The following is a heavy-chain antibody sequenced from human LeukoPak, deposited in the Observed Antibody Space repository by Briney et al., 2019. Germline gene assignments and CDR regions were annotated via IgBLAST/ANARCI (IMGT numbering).Heavy chain of an antibody. D-gene: IGHD3-10*01. CDR2: IGGVSESF. CDR1: GFIFSNYA. J-gene: IGHJ6*02. CDR3: ARRWLGDPYGMDV. Sequence: GGSLRLSCAASGFIFSNYAMTWVRQAPGKGLEWVSIIGGVSESFYYADSVKGRFTVSRDNSKDTLYLQINSLRDEDTAVYYRARRWLGDPYGMDVWGQGTTVSASS. V-gene: IGHV3-23*01.